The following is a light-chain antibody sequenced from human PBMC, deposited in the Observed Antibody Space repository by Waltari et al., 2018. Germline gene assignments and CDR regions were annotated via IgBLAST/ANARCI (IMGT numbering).Light chain of an antibody. CDR1: KLVDKY. J-gene: IGLJ2*01. V-gene: IGLV3-1*01. CDR3: QAWDSSIVV. Sequence: SYELTQPPSVSVSPGQTASITCSGDKLVDKYACWYQQKPGQSPVLVIYQDSKRPSGIPERFSGSNSGNTATLTISGTQAMDEADYYCQAWDSSIVVFGGGTKLTVL. CDR2: QDS.